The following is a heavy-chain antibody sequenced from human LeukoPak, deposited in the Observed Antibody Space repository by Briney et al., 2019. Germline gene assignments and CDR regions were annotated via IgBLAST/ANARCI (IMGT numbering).Heavy chain of an antibody. CDR1: GFTFRSHA. CDR2: IYENGGTT. D-gene: IGHD2-21*01. CDR3: AKDFRIGYSAHFDY. Sequence: GGSLRLSCVGSGFTFRSHAMSWVRQAPEKGLEFVSGIYENGGTTYYADSVKGRFSISRDNPKNTLYLQMDSLRGEDTAVYYCAKDFRIGYSAHFDYWGQGALVTVSS. V-gene: IGHV3-23*01. J-gene: IGHJ4*02.